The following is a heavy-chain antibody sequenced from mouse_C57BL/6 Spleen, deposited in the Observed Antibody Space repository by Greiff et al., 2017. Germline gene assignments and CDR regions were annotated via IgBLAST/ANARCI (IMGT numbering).Heavy chain of an antibody. CDR3: ARSGRAYWYFDV. Sequence: QVQLQQPGAELVRPGSSVKLSCKASGYTFTSYWMHWVKQRPIQGLEWIGTIDPSDSETHYNQKFKDKATVTVDKSSSTAYMQLSSLTSEDSAVYDWARSGRAYWYFDVWGTGTTGTVSS. CDR1: GYTFTSYW. J-gene: IGHJ1*03. CDR2: IDPSDSET. D-gene: IGHD3-3*01. V-gene: IGHV1-52*01.